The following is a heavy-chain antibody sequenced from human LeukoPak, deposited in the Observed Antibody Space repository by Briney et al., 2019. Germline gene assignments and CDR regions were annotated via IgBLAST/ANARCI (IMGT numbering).Heavy chain of an antibody. D-gene: IGHD4-17*01. CDR1: GFIFSNYG. Sequence: PGGSLRLSCSASGFIFSNYGMYWVRQAPGKGLEFVSAISSDGDNTFYADSVKDRFTISRDNSKNTLYLQTCSLRGEDTAVYYCVRVNDYGDRNLYYFGYWGQGTLVTVSS. J-gene: IGHJ4*02. V-gene: IGHV3-64D*06. CDR3: VRVNDYGDRNLYYFGY. CDR2: ISSDGDNT.